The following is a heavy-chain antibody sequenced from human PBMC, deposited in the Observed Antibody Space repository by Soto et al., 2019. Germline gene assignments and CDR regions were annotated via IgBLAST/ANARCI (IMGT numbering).Heavy chain of an antibody. Sequence: SETLSLTCAVYGGSFSGYYWRGIRQPTGNGLEWIGEINHSGSTHYNPSLKSRVTISVDTSKNHFSLKLSSGTAAETDLYYCARWGGGAGGVYYYCYGMDVWGQGTTVTVSS. CDR1: GGSFSGYY. CDR3: ARWGGGAGGVYYYCYGMDV. D-gene: IGHD3-16*01. V-gene: IGHV4-34*01. J-gene: IGHJ6*02. CDR2: INHSGST.